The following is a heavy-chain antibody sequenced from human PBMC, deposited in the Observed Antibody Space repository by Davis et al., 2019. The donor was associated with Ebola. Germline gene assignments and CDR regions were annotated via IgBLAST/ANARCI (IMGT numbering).Heavy chain of an antibody. Sequence: GESLKISCAASGFTFSSYAMNWVRQAPGKGLEWVSYISSSSSTIYYADSVKGRFTISRDNAKNSLYLQMNSLRAEDTAVYYCARGYRLFDYWGQGTLVTVSS. CDR2: ISSSSSTI. CDR1: GFTFSSYA. V-gene: IGHV3-48*01. D-gene: IGHD3-16*02. CDR3: ARGYRLFDY. J-gene: IGHJ4*02.